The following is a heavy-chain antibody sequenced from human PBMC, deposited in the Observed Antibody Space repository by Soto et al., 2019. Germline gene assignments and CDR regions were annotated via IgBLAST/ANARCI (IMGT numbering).Heavy chain of an antibody. Sequence: GGSLRLSCAASGFTFSDYYMSWIRQAPGQGLEWVSYISSSGSTIYYADSVTGRFTISRDNAKNSLYLQMNSLRAEDTAVYYFARHTYYDFLSGYYDYWGHGTLVTVSA. J-gene: IGHJ4*01. CDR1: GFTFSDYY. D-gene: IGHD3-3*01. CDR2: ISSSGSTI. V-gene: IGHV3-11*01. CDR3: ARHTYYDFLSGYYDY.